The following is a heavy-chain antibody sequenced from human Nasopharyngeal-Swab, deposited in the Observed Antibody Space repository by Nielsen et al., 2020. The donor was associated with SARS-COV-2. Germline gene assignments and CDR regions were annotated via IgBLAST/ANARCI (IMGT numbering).Heavy chain of an antibody. CDR1: GFTFSSYS. V-gene: IGHV3-21*01. Sequence: GESLKISCAASGFTFSSYSMNWVRQAPGKRLEWVSSISSSSSYIYYADSVKGRFTISRDNAKNSLYLQMNSLRAEDTAVYYCARGPRGVYSGSYYDYWGQGTLVTVSS. CDR3: ARGPRGVYSGSYYDY. J-gene: IGHJ4*02. CDR2: ISSSSSYI. D-gene: IGHD1-26*01.